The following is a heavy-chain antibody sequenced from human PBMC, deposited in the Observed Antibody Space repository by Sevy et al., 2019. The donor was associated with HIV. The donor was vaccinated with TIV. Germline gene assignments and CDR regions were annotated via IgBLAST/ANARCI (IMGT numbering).Heavy chain of an antibody. CDR3: ARGGTIFGLVRHYFDY. CDR2: PDSDGST. CDR1: GFSVNSTY. D-gene: IGHD3-3*01. V-gene: IGHV3-66*01. J-gene: IGHJ4*02. Sequence: GGSLRLSCAASGFSVNSTYMTWVRHAPGKGLDWVSIPDSDGSTKYADARKGRFTISRDNSKNTMYLQMNSLRVEDTAVYYCARGGTIFGLVRHYFDYWGQGTLVTVSS.